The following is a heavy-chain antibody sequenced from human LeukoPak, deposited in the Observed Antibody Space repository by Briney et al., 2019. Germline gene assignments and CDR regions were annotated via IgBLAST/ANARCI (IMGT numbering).Heavy chain of an antibody. CDR3: ARGRIAVAGILSNFDY. D-gene: IGHD6-19*01. Sequence: SETLSLTCAVYGGSFSGYYWSWIRQPPGKGLEWIGEINHSGSTNYNPSLKSRVTISVDTSKNQFSLKLGSVTAADTAVYYCARGRIAVAGILSNFDYWGQGTLVTVSS. CDR1: GGSFSGYY. CDR2: INHSGST. V-gene: IGHV4-34*01. J-gene: IGHJ4*02.